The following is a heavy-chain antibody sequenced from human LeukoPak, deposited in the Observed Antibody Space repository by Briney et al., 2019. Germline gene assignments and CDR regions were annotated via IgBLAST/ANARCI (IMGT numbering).Heavy chain of an antibody. CDR1: GFTFSSYA. J-gene: IGHJ4*02. CDR2: ITASGQST. Sequence: GGSLRLSCAASGFTFSSYAMSWVRQAPGKGLEWVSGITASGQSTYYTDSMRGRFTISRDNSKNTLSLQINSLRAEDTAIYYCAKERGTGWYGEFDCWGQGTLVTVSS. CDR3: AKERGTGWYGEFDC. V-gene: IGHV3-23*01. D-gene: IGHD6-19*01.